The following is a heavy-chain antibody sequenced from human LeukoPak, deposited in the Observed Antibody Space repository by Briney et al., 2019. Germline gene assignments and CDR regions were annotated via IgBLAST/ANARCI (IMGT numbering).Heavy chain of an antibody. CDR2: IYSGGST. CDR1: GFTVSSNY. J-gene: IGHJ4*02. D-gene: IGHD2-15*01. Sequence: GGSLRLSCAASGFTVSSNYMSWVRQAPGKGLEWVSVIYSGGSTYYADSVKGRFTISRDNSKNTPYLQMNSLRAEDTAVYYCVCSYFDYWGQGTLVTVSS. V-gene: IGHV3-53*01. CDR3: VCSYFDY.